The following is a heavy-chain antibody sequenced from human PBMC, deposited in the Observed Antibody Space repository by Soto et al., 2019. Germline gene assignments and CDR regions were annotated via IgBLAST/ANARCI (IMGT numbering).Heavy chain of an antibody. D-gene: IGHD4-17*01. CDR3: ARDRYGDAAPNALDI. V-gene: IGHV3-66*01. CDR2: IYSGGST. Sequence: EVQLVESGGGLVQPGGSLRLSCAASGFTVSSNYMSWVRQAPGKGLEWVSVIYSGGSTYYADSVKGRFTISRDNSKNTQYLQMTSLRAEDTAVYYCARDRYGDAAPNALDIWGQGTMVTVSS. J-gene: IGHJ3*02. CDR1: GFTVSSNY.